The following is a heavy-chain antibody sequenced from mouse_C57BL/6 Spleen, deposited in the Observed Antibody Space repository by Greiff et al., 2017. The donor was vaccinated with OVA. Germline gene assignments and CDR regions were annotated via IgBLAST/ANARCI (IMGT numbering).Heavy chain of an antibody. CDR2: IYPRSGNT. CDR1: GYTFTSYG. CDR3: ARRGDYGGFAY. D-gene: IGHD2-4*01. J-gene: IGHJ3*01. Sequence: QVQLQQSGAELARPGASVKLSCKASGYTFTSYGISWVKQSTGQGLEWIGEIYPRSGNTYYNEKFKGKATLTADKSSSTAYMELRSLTSEDAAVYFCARRGDYGGFAYWGQGTLVTVSA. V-gene: IGHV1-81*01.